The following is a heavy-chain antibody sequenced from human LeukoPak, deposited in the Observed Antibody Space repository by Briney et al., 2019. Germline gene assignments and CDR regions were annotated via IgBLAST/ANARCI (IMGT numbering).Heavy chain of an antibody. CDR2: ISSSSSYI. J-gene: IGHJ5*02. CDR1: GFTFSSYS. Sequence: GGSLRLSCAASGFTFSSYSMNWVRQAPGKGLEWVSSISSSSSYIYYADSVKGRFTISRDNAKNSLYRQMNSLRAEDTAVYYCAREESAYYDILTGYSNWFDPWGQGTLVTVPS. D-gene: IGHD3-9*01. CDR3: AREESAYYDILTGYSNWFDP. V-gene: IGHV3-21*01.